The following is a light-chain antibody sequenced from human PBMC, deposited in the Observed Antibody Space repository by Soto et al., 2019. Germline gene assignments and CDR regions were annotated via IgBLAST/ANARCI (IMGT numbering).Light chain of an antibody. V-gene: IGLV3-1*01. Sequence: SYELTQPPSVSVSPGQTASITCSGDKLGDKYACWYQQKPGQSPLLVIYQDRKRPSGIPERFSGSNSGNTATLTISGTQAMDEADYYCQAWDSSTARVVFGGGTKLTVL. CDR1: KLGDKY. CDR3: QAWDSSTARVV. J-gene: IGLJ2*01. CDR2: QDR.